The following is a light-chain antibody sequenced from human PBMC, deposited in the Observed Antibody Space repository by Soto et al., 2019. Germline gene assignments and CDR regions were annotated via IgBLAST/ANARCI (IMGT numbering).Light chain of an antibody. CDR1: SSNIGSDS. CDR3: AAWDDSLNGVV. Sequence: QSVLTQPPSASGAPGQRVTISCSGSSSNIGSDSVSWYQQLPGTAPKLLIYNNNQRPSGVPDRFSGSKSGTSASLAISGLQSEDDADYCCAAWDDSLNGVVFGGGTKLTVL. J-gene: IGLJ2*01. CDR2: NNN. V-gene: IGLV1-44*01.